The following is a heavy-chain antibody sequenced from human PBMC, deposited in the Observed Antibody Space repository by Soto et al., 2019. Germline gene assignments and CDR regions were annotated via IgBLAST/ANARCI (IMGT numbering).Heavy chain of an antibody. CDR2: IWYDGSNK. CDR1: GFTFSSYG. V-gene: IGHV3-33*01. D-gene: IGHD1-26*01. Sequence: QVQLVESGGGVVQPGRSPRLSCAASGFTFSSYGMHWVRQAPGKGLEWVAVIWYDGSNKYYADSVKGRFTISRDNSKNTLYLQMNSLRAEDTAVYYCARDWTYLGVGELLRYYWGQGTLVTVSS. J-gene: IGHJ4*02. CDR3: ARDWTYLGVGELLRYY.